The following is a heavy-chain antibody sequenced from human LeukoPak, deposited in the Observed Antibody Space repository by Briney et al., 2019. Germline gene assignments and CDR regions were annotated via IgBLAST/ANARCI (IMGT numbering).Heavy chain of an antibody. V-gene: IGHV3-11*01. CDR3: ARDDMLERPSFDI. CDR1: GFPFSGYH. CDR2: IYFTGDII. J-gene: IGHJ3*02. D-gene: IGHD1-1*01. Sequence: PGGSLRLSCAASGFPFSGYHMSWIRQAPGKGLEWISYIYFTGDIIYYADSVKGRFTISRDNAKNSLYLQMNSLKAEDTAVCYCARDDMLERPSFDIWGQGTVVTVSS.